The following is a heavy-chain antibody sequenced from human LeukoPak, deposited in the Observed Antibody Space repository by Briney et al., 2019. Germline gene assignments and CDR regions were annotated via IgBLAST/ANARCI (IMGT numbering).Heavy chain of an antibody. CDR1: GFTFSSYG. D-gene: IGHD2-2*01. Sequence: PGGSLRLSCAASGFTFSSYGMHWVRQAPGKGLEWGAVISYDGSNKYYAASVKGRFTISRDNSKNTLYLQMNSLRAEDTAVYYCAKDLVKGIVVVPAAVPLYFDYWGQGTLVTVSS. CDR2: ISYDGSNK. CDR3: AKDLVKGIVVVPAAVPLYFDY. J-gene: IGHJ4*02. V-gene: IGHV3-30*18.